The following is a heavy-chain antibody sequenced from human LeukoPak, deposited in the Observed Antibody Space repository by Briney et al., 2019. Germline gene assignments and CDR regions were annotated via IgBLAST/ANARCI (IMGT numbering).Heavy chain of an antibody. CDR1: GFTFSDYY. Sequence: GGSLRLSCAASGFTFSDYYMSWLRQAPGKGLEWVSYISSSGSTRYYADSVKGRFTISRDNAKNSLYLQMNSLRAEDTAVYYCARCGRVLYYYYYYMDVWGKGTTVTISS. J-gene: IGHJ6*03. V-gene: IGHV3-11*01. D-gene: IGHD1-26*01. CDR3: ARCGRVLYYYYYYMDV. CDR2: ISSSGSTR.